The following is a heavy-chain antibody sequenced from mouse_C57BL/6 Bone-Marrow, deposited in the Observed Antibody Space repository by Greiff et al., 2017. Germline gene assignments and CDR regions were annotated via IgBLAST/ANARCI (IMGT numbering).Heavy chain of an antibody. J-gene: IGHJ2*01. CDR1: GYTFTSYG. CDR3: ARGDSYYFDY. V-gene: IGHV1-81*01. CDR2: LYPRSGNT. Sequence: QVQLQQSGAELARPGASVKLSCKASGYTFTSYGISWVKQRTGQGLEWFGELYPRSGNTYYNEKFKGKATRTADKSSSTAYMELRSLTSEDSAVYFCARGDSYYFDYWGQGTTLTVSS.